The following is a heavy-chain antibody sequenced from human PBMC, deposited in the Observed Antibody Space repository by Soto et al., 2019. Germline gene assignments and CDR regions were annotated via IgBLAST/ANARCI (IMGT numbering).Heavy chain of an antibody. V-gene: IGHV1-8*01. CDR3: AREKGGYELYYYYMDV. CDR1: GYTFTSYD. CDR2: MNPNSGNT. D-gene: IGHD5-12*01. Sequence: QVQLVQSGAEVKKPGASVKVSCKASGYTFTSYDINWVRQATGQGLEWMGWMNPNSGNTGYAQKFQGRVTMTRKTSISTAYMELSSLRSEDTAVYYCAREKGGYELYYYYMDVWGKGTTVTVSS. J-gene: IGHJ6*03.